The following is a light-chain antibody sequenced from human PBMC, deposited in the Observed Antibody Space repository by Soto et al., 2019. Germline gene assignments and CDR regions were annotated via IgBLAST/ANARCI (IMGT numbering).Light chain of an antibody. J-gene: IGKJ1*01. CDR2: AAS. CDR1: QSITTH. CDR3: QQYNNWPPET. Sequence: DIQMTQSPSXLSASVGDRVSITCRASQSITTHINWYQQKPGKAPNLLIFAASSLQSGVPPRFRGSGSGRDFALTISSLQPEDFAVYYCQQYNNWPPETFGPGTKVDIK. V-gene: IGKV1-39*01.